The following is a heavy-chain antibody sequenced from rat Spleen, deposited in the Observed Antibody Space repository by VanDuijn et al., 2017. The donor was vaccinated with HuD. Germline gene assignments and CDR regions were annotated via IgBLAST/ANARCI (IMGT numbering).Heavy chain of an antibody. D-gene: IGHD4-1*01. CDR1: GFSLNTYT. V-gene: IGHV2-6*01. Sequence: QVQLKESGPGLVQPSQTLSLTCTVSGFSLNTYTVSWVRQPPGKGLEWIAAMSGGRSTYYNSVLKSRLIITWDTTKSQVLLKKNSLQTEDTAMYFCARTNGEGHFDYWSQGVMVTVTS. CDR2: MSGGRST. J-gene: IGHJ2*01. CDR3: ARTNGEGHFDY.